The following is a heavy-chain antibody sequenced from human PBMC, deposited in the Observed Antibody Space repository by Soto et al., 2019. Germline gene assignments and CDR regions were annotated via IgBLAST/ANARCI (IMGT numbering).Heavy chain of an antibody. Sequence: QVQLVQSGAEVKKPGSSVKVSCTASGGTFSNFAISWVRQAPGQGLEWMGGIIPMFGAADYAQEFQGRVTITADESTSTAYMELSSLRSEDTAMYYCARDFGLHNCLDSWGQGTQVTVSS. CDR1: GGTFSNFA. CDR3: ARDFGLHNCLDS. J-gene: IGHJ5*01. CDR2: IIPMFGAA. V-gene: IGHV1-69*01. D-gene: IGHD3-3*01.